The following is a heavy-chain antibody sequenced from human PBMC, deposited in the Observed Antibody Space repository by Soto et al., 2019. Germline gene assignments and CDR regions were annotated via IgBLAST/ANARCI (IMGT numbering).Heavy chain of an antibody. CDR2: ISGSGGGT. CDR1: GFTFSSYA. D-gene: IGHD6-6*01. Sequence: GGSLRLSCAATGFTFSSYAMSWVRQAPGKGLEWVSVISGSGGGTYYADSVKGRFTISRDKSKNTLYLQMNSLRVEDTAVFYCANKAAARPHLYLDSWGQGTLVTVSS. CDR3: ANKAAARPHLYLDS. J-gene: IGHJ4*02. V-gene: IGHV3-23*01.